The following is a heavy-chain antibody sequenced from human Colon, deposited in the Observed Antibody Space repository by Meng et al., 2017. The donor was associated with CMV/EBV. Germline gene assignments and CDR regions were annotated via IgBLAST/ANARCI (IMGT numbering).Heavy chain of an antibody. CDR1: GGSLSGYY. V-gene: IGHV4-34*01. CDR2: IHHSGST. Sequence: QVQLQQWGAGLLRPSETLFLTCTVYGGSLSGYYWTWIRQPPGKGLEWIGEIHHSGSTFYNPSLNNRVSISVDTSKNQFSLNLRSVTAADTAVYYCSRGADPYKSGIYWGQGALVTVSS. CDR3: SRGADPYKSGIY. J-gene: IGHJ4*02. D-gene: IGHD5-24*01.